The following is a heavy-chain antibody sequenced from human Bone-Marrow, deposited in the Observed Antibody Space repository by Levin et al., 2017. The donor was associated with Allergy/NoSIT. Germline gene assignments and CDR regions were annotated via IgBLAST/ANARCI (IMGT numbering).Heavy chain of an antibody. J-gene: IGHJ5*02. Sequence: GESLKISCKASGYTFIDYGMNWVRQAPGQGLEWMGWISADNRNTKNAQKFQGRVTMTTDTSTSIAYLELRSLRSDDTAVYYCARGRPVGYYNIFTAYGDWFDPWGQGTLVTVSS. V-gene: IGHV1-18*01. CDR3: ARGRPVGYYNIFTAYGDWFDP. CDR1: GYTFIDYG. D-gene: IGHD3-9*01. CDR2: ISADNRNT.